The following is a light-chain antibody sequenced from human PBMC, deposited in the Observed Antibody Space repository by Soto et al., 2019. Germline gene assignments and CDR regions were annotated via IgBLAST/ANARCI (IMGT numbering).Light chain of an antibody. CDR3: QQYGRSPLMYS. V-gene: IGKV3-20*01. Sequence: EIVLTQSPGTLSLSPGERATLSCRASQTITSNFLAWYQQKPGQAPRLLIYGASTRAACAPDRFSGSGSGTDFTLTITRLEPEDFAVYYCQQYGRSPLMYSFGQGTKLGVK. J-gene: IGKJ2*03. CDR1: QTITSNF. CDR2: GAS.